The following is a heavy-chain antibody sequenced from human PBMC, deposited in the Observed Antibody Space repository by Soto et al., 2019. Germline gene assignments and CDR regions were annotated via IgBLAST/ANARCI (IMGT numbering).Heavy chain of an antibody. V-gene: IGHV5-51*01. J-gene: IGHJ4*02. Sequence: LGESLKISCKGSGYNFATYWIGWVRQMPGKGLEWMGIIYPGDSETRYSPSFEGQVTISADKSITTAFLQWSSLEASDSAMYYCARTYYYAAGSYYTPDYWGQGTLVTVLL. CDR3: ARTYYYAAGSYYTPDY. CDR2: IYPGDSET. D-gene: IGHD3-10*01. CDR1: GYNFATYW.